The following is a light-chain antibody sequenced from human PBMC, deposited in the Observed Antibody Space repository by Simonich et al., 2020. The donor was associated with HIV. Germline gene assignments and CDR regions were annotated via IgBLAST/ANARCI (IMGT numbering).Light chain of an antibody. J-gene: IGLJ3*02. Sequence: QSALTQPASVSGSPGQSITISCTGTSSYVGDYNYVSWYQQHPGKAPKLMIYDVNKRPSGVSNRFAGSKSGNTASLTISGLQAEDEADYYCSSYTSSSTLVFGGGTKLTVL. CDR1: SSYVGDYNY. CDR2: DVN. V-gene: IGLV2-14*03. CDR3: SSYTSSSTLV.